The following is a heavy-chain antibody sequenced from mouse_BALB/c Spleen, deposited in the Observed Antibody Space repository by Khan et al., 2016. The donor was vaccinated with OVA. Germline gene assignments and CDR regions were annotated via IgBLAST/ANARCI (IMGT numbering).Heavy chain of an antibody. Sequence: EVQLVESGPGLVKPSQSLSLTCTVTGYSITSDYAWNWIRQFPGNTLEWVGYISSTGSTSSNPSLKSRISITRDTSKNQFFLQLRSVTSEDTATYYCARSLYYSYGYALDYGGRGTSVTVSS. J-gene: IGHJ4*01. CDR3: ARSLYYSYGYALDY. CDR1: GYSITSDYA. CDR2: ISSTGST. D-gene: IGHD2-14*01. V-gene: IGHV3-2*02.